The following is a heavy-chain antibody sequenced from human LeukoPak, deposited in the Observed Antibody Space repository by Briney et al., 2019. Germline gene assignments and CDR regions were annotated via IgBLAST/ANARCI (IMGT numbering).Heavy chain of an antibody. CDR1: GGSISSYY. Sequence: SETLSLTCTVSGGSISSYYWSWIRQPPGKGLEWIGCLYSSGSTNYNPSLESRVTITEDTSKNQLSLRLNSVTAADTAAYYCARAFRGGYYMDVWGKGTTVAVSS. V-gene: IGHV4-59*01. D-gene: IGHD3-16*01. CDR2: LYSSGST. CDR3: ARAFRGGYYMDV. J-gene: IGHJ6*03.